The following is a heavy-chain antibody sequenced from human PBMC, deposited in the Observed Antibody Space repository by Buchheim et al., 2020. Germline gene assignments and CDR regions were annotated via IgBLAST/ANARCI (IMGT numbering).Heavy chain of an antibody. CDR2: IKQDGSEK. V-gene: IGHV3-7*01. Sequence: EVQLVESGGGLVQPGGSLRLSCAASGFTFSSYWMSWVRQAPGKGLEWVANIKQDGSEKYYVDSVKGRFTISRDNAKNSLYLQMNSLRAEDTAVYYCARENYYDSSGYYYVEWFDPWGQGTL. CDR3: ARENYYDSSGYYYVEWFDP. J-gene: IGHJ5*02. CDR1: GFTFSSYW. D-gene: IGHD3-22*01.